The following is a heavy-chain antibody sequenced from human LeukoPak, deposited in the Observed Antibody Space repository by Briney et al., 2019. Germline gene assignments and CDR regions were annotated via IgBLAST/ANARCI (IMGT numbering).Heavy chain of an antibody. Sequence: GGSLRLSCAASGFTFSSYRMNWVRQAPGEGLELVSSISSSNAYIYYADSVKGRFTISRDNAKNSLYLQMNSLRAEDTAVYYCARAGGSETYGGEFDYWSQGTLVTVSS. CDR1: GFTFSSYR. V-gene: IGHV3-21*01. CDR2: ISSSNAYI. D-gene: IGHD3-10*01. CDR3: ARAGGSETYGGEFDY. J-gene: IGHJ4*02.